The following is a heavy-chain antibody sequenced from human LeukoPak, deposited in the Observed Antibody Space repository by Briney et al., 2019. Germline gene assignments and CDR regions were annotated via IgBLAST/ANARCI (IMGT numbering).Heavy chain of an antibody. Sequence: GGSLKLSCAASGFTFTNAWINWVRQAPGKGLEWVGRIKSKTDGGTTDYAAPVKGRFTITTGDSKNTLDQQMNSLKSEDTAVYYCTSSSTSSWYYSFGYWGQGTLVTVSS. CDR1: GFTFTNAW. V-gene: IGHV3-15*01. CDR2: IKSKTDGGTT. D-gene: IGHD6-13*01. CDR3: TSSSTSSWYYSFGY. J-gene: IGHJ4*02.